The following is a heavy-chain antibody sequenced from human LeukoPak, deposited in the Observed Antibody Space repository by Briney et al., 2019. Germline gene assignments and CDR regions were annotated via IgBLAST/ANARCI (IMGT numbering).Heavy chain of an antibody. D-gene: IGHD6-19*01. CDR2: ISGSGGST. J-gene: IGHJ5*02. Sequence: GGSLRLSCAASGFTFSSYSMNWVRQAPGKGLEWVSAISGSGGSTYYADSVKGRFTISRDNSKNTLYLQMSSLRAEDTAVYYCAKDKDTSGWFHNWFDPWGQGTLVTVSS. CDR1: GFTFSSYS. V-gene: IGHV3-23*01. CDR3: AKDKDTSGWFHNWFDP.